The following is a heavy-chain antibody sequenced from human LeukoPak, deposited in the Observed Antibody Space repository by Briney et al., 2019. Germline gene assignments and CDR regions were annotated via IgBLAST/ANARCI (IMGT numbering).Heavy chain of an antibody. CDR2: IWYDGSNK. Sequence: GGSLRLSCAASGFTFSSYGMQWVRQAPGKGLEWVAVIWYDGSNKYYADSVKGRFTISRDNSKNTLYLQMNSLRAEDTAVYYCAKDLASYYYDSSGYYHPRYYFDYWGLGTLVTVSS. CDR1: GFTFSSYG. D-gene: IGHD3-22*01. J-gene: IGHJ4*02. CDR3: AKDLASYYYDSSGYYHPRYYFDY. V-gene: IGHV3-33*06.